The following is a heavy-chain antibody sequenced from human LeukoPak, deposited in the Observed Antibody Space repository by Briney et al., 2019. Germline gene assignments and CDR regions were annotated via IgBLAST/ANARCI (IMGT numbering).Heavy chain of an antibody. Sequence: GGSLRLSCAASGFTFSSYEMNWVRQAPGKGLEWVSYISSSGSTIYYADSVKGRFTISRDNAKNSLYLQMNSLRAEDTAVYYCAISYLTISGIDYWGQGTLVTVSS. CDR1: GFTFSSYE. J-gene: IGHJ4*02. D-gene: IGHD3-9*01. V-gene: IGHV3-48*03. CDR2: ISSSGSTI. CDR3: AISYLTISGIDY.